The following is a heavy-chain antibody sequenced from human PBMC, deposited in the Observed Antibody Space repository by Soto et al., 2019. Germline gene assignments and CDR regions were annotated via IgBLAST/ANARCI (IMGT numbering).Heavy chain of an antibody. D-gene: IGHD2-15*01. V-gene: IGHV3-30*18. CDR2: ISYDGSNK. CDR1: GFTFSSYG. Sequence: HVQLVESGGGVVQPGRSLRLSCAASGFTFSSYGMHWVRQAPGKGLEWVAVISYDGSNKYYADSVKGRFTISRDNSKNTLYLQMNSLRAEDTAVYYCAKAALVAGGYYYYYGMDVWGQGTTVTVSS. CDR3: AKAALVAGGYYYYYGMDV. J-gene: IGHJ6*02.